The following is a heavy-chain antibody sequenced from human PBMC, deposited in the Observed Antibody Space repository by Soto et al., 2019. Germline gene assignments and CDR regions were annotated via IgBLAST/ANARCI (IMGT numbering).Heavy chain of an antibody. CDR3: ARAPKVSGSSQTRPDF. CDR2: ISQSGST. V-gene: IGHV4-34*01. Sequence: SETLSLTCSIYSGSFSGFYWSWIRQPPGKRLEWIGEISQSGSTNYNPSLKSRVSISVDTFKNQFSLNLTSVTAADTAVYYCARAPKVSGSSQTRPDFWGQGALVTVSS. CDR1: SGSFSGFY. D-gene: IGHD6-6*01. J-gene: IGHJ4*02.